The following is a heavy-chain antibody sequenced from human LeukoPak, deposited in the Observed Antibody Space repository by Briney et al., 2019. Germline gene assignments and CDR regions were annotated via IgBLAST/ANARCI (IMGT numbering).Heavy chain of an antibody. J-gene: IGHJ3*02. D-gene: IGHD1-14*01. Sequence: GESLKISCKGSGYSFTSYWIGWVRQMPGKGLEWMGIIYPGDSDTRYSPSFQGQVTISADKSISTAYLQWSSLKASDTAMYYCARIPPDSPLSNAFDIWGQGTMVTVSS. CDR1: GYSFTSYW. CDR3: ARIPPDSPLSNAFDI. V-gene: IGHV5-51*01. CDR2: IYPGDSDT.